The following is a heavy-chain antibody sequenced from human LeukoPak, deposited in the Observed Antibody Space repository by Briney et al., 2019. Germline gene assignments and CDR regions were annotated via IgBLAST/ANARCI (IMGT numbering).Heavy chain of an antibody. CDR3: ARHWSSFDY. Sequence: SETLSLTCTVSGGSISSYSWTWIRQPPGKGLEWIGSIYYSGSTNYNPSLKSRVTISVDTSKNQFSLKLSSVTAADTAVYYCARHWSSFDYWGQGTLVTVSS. J-gene: IGHJ4*02. CDR1: GGSISSYS. V-gene: IGHV4-59*08. D-gene: IGHD1-26*01. CDR2: IYYSGST.